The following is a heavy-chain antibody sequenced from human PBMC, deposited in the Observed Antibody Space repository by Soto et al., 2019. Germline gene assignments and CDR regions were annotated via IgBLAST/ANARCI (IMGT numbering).Heavy chain of an antibody. D-gene: IGHD2-15*01. CDR2: TYYRSKWYN. V-gene: IGHV6-1*01. CDR3: AREFVVVAATDYYYGMDV. CDR1: GDSVSSNSAA. J-gene: IGHJ6*02. Sequence: SQTLSLTCAISGDSVSSNSAAWNWIRQSPSRGLEWLGRTYYRSKWYNDYAVSVKSRITINPDTSKNQFSLKLSSVTAADTAVYYCAREFVVVAATDYYYGMDVWGQGTTVTVSS.